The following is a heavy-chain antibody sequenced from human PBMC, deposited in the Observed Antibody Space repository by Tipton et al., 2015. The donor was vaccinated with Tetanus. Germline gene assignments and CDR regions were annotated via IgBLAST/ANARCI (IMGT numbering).Heavy chain of an antibody. J-gene: IGHJ2*01. CDR2: IYYTGNT. V-gene: IGHV4-31*03. D-gene: IGHD5-18*01. Sequence: TLSLTCTVSGGSISSGGYYWTWIRQHPERGLEWIGYIYYTGNTYYNPSLKSRVTISVDTSKNQFSLKLTSLTAADTAVYYCARGGSYSYGPRGFDLWGRGTLVTVSS. CDR3: ARGGSYSYGPRGFDL. CDR1: GGSISSGGYY.